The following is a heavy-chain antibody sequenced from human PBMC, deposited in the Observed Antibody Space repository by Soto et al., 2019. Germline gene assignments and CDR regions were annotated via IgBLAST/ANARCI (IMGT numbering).Heavy chain of an antibody. D-gene: IGHD2-2*01. V-gene: IGHV3-30*18. J-gene: IGHJ6*02. CDR1: GFTFSSYG. CDR2: ISYDGSNK. CDR3: AKDQVGCSSTSCYAYYYYYGMDV. Sequence: GGSLRLSCAASGFTFSSYGMHWVRQAPGKGLEWVAVISYDGSNKYYADSVKGRFTISRDNSKNTLYLQMNSLRAEDTAVYYCAKDQVGCSSTSCYAYYYYYGMDVWGQGTTVTVSS.